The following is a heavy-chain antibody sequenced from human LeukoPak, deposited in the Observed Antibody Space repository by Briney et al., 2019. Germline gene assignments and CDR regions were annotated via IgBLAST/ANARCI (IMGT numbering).Heavy chain of an antibody. V-gene: IGHV4-4*07. D-gene: IGHD2-15*01. CDR3: ARVVEDCSGGSCYLYWYFDL. CDR2: IYTSGST. J-gene: IGHJ2*01. CDR1: GGSISSYY. Sequence: SETLSLTCTVSGGSISSYYWSWIRQPAGKGLEWIGRIYTSGSTNYNPSLKSRVTMSVDTSKYQFSLKLSSVTAADTAVYYCARVVEDCSGGSCYLYWYFDLWGRGTLVTVSS.